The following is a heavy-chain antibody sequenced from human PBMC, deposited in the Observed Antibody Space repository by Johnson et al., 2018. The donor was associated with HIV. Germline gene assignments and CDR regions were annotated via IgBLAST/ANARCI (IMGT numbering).Heavy chain of an antibody. CDR3: AKDILEYSSSVHDAVDI. J-gene: IGHJ3*02. CDR1: GFTFSSYA. Sequence: VQLVESGGGLVQPGGSLRLSCAASGFTFSSYAMSWVRQAPGKGLEWVSAISGSGGSTYYADSVKGRFTISRDNSKNTLYLQMNSLRAEDTAVYYCAKDILEYSSSVHDAVDIWGQGTMVTVSS. CDR2: ISGSGGST. D-gene: IGHD6-6*01. V-gene: IGHV3-23*04.